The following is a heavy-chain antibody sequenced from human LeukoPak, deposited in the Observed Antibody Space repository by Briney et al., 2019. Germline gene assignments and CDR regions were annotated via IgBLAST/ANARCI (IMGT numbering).Heavy chain of an antibody. V-gene: IGHV4-59*08. Sequence: SENLSLTCTVSGVSISGYYWSWIRQPPGKGTEWIGYGTTNYNPSFQSRVTMSVDTSKNQFSLKLSSVTAADTAMYYCARLYASNSYWYFDLWGRGTLVTVSS. D-gene: IGHD2/OR15-2a*01. CDR1: GVSISGYY. J-gene: IGHJ2*01. CDR3: ARLYASNSYWYFDL. CDR2: GTT.